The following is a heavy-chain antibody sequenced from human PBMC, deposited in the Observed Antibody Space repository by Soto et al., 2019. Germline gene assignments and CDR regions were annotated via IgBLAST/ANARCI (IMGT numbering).Heavy chain of an antibody. D-gene: IGHD3-3*01. CDR1: GYTFTSYD. CDR3: ALLYDDFWSDYWTPYGMDV. V-gene: IGHV1-8*01. CDR2: MNPNSDNT. Sequence: QVQLVQSGAEVKKPGASVKVSCKASGYTFTSYDINWVRQATGQGLEWMGWMNPNSDNTGYAQKFQGRVTMTRNTSIGTAYMELSSMRSEDTTMYYCALLYDDFWSDYWTPYGMDVWGQGTTVTVSS. J-gene: IGHJ6*02.